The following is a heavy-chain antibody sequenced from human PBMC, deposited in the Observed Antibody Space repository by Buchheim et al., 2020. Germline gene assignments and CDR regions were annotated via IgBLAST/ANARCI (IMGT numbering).Heavy chain of an antibody. Sequence: EVQLVESGGDLFQLGGSLRLSCKASGFTFSNYWMSWVRQTPGKGLEWVAHIKQDGTVQNYVDSVKGRFTMSRDTAQNSLYLQMNSLRAEDTAVYYCAREGYLVLWGQGTL. J-gene: IGHJ4*02. V-gene: IGHV3-7*01. CDR1: GFTFSNYW. CDR2: IKQDGTVQ. CDR3: AREGYLVL. D-gene: IGHD3-10*01.